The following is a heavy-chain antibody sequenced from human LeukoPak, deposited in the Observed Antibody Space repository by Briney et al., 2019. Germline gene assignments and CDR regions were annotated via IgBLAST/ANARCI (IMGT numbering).Heavy chain of an antibody. J-gene: IGHJ5*02. CDR2: IYPGDSDT. CDR3: VRSLGDYDFWTGHENWFDP. D-gene: IGHD3-3*01. V-gene: IGHV5-51*01. CDR1: GYTFNTYW. Sequence: GESLKISCKGSGYTFNTYWIGWVRQMPGQGLDFMGAIYPGDSDTRYSPSFQGQITISVDKSISTAFLQWSSLMASDTAMYYCVRSLGDYDFWTGHENWFDPWGRGTLVTVSS.